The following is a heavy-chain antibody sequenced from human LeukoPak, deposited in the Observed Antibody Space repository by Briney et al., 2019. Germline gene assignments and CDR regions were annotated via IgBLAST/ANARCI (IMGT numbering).Heavy chain of an antibody. V-gene: IGHV1-2*02. Sequence: SMKVSCKTSGYPFTGYYIHWVRQAPGQGLEWMGWINPNSGDTKYAQTFQGRVTMTRDTPINTAFMDLSILRSDDTAVYYCARGKAKGNWYFDLWGRGTLVTVSS. CDR1: GYPFTGYY. CDR2: INPNSGDT. CDR3: ARGKAKGNWYFDL. J-gene: IGHJ2*01. D-gene: IGHD1-26*01.